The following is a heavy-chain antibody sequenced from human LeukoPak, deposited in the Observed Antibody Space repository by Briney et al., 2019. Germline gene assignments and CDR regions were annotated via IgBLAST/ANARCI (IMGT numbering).Heavy chain of an antibody. Sequence: ASVKVSCKASGYSFTDYYMHWVRQAPGQGLEWMGWINPNSGGTNYAQKFKGRVTMTRATSINTASMELGRLTSDDTAIYYCARDCSSTSCYNWGQGTLVTVSS. V-gene: IGHV1-2*02. CDR1: GYSFTDYY. J-gene: IGHJ4*02. D-gene: IGHD2-2*02. CDR3: ARDCSSTSCYN. CDR2: INPNSGGT.